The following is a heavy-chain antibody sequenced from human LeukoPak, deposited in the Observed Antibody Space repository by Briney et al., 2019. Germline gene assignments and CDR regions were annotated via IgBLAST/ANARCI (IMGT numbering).Heavy chain of an antibody. CDR1: GFTFSDYS. CDR2: ISSDVNYR. V-gene: IGHV3-21*01. D-gene: IGHD5-24*01. J-gene: IGHJ4*02. CDR3: ARRDEAYDSIDY. Sequence: AGGSLRLSCAASGFTFSDYSMNWVRQAPGKWLEWVSFISSDVNYRYYADSVKGRFTISRDSATNSLYLQMNSLRAEDTAVYYCARRDEAYDSIDYWGQGTLVTVSS.